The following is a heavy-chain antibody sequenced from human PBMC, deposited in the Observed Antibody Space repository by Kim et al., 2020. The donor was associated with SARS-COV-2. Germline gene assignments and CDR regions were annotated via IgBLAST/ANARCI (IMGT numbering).Heavy chain of an antibody. CDR3: ARYYCSSTNGYMFDY. Sequence: VDSVKGRFTISGDNAKTSLFLQMNSLGDEDTGGYYCARYYCSSTNGYMFDYWGQGTLVTVSS. J-gene: IGHJ4*02. D-gene: IGHD2-2*02. V-gene: IGHV3-7*03.